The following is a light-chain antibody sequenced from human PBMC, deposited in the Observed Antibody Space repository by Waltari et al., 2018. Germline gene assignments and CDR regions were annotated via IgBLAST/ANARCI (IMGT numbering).Light chain of an antibody. J-gene: IGKJ5*01. CDR2: DVF. V-gene: IGKV3-11*01. CDR3: QQRRDWPIT. CDR1: HSVDTS. Sequence: IVLTQSPATLSLSPGDRATLSCRASHSVDTSLAWYQQKLGQAPRLLIYDVFYRATGIPARFSDRGSGTDFTLTISSLEPEDFALYFCQQRRDWPITFGQGTRLEIK.